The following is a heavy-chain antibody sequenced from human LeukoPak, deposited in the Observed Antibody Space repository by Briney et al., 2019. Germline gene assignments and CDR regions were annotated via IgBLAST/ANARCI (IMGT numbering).Heavy chain of an antibody. D-gene: IGHD5-18*01. J-gene: IGHJ4*02. CDR2: ISSSGSTI. CDR3: ARGFRRGYSYGYNFAY. CDR1: GFTFSDYY. Sequence: GGSLRLSCAASGFTFSDYYMSWIRQAPGKGLDWVSYISSSGSTIYYADSVKGRFTISRDNAKNSLYLQMNSLRAEDTAVYYCARGFRRGYSYGYNFAYWGQGTLVTVSS. V-gene: IGHV3-11*04.